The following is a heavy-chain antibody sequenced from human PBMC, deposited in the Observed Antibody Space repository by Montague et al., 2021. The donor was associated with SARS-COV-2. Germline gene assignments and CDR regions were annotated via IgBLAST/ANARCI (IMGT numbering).Heavy chain of an antibody. Sequence: SETLSLTCTVSGDSIGYFYWSWIRQPAGKGLEWIGRVSASGSTNYNPSLKSRVTISVDTSKNQFSLKLSSVTAADTAVYYCARRSLGYCSGGSCYSAFDPWGQGTLVTVSS. CDR1: GDSIGYFY. V-gene: IGHV4-4*07. CDR2: VSASGST. D-gene: IGHD2-15*01. J-gene: IGHJ5*02. CDR3: ARRSLGYCSGGSCYSAFDP.